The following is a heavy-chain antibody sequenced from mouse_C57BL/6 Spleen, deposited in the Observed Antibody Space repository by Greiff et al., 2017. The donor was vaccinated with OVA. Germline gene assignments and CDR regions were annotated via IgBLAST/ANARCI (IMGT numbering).Heavy chain of an antibody. CDR2: IDPENGDT. J-gene: IGHJ2*01. V-gene: IGHV14-4*01. CDR3: TTCPY. Sequence: VQLKQSGAELVRPGASVKLSCTASGFTITDDYMHWVKQRPEQGLEWIGWIDPENGDTDYAEKFQGKATKTADTSSNTAYLQLSSLTSEDTAVYYCTTCPYWGQGTTLTVSS. CDR1: GFTITDDY.